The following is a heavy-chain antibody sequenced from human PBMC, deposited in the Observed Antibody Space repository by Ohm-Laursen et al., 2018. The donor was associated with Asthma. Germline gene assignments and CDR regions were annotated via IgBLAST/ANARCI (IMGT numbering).Heavy chain of an antibody. CDR1: GFTFSSYG. D-gene: IGHD1-7*01. Sequence: SLRLSCAASGFTFSSYGMHWVRQAPGKGLEWVAVIWYDGSNKYYADSVKGRFTISRDNSKNTLYLQMNSLRAEDTAVYYCAKADSGITGTTGYYYYGMDVWGQGTTVTVSS. CDR2: IWYDGSNK. CDR3: AKADSGITGTTGYYYYGMDV. V-gene: IGHV3-33*06. J-gene: IGHJ6*02.